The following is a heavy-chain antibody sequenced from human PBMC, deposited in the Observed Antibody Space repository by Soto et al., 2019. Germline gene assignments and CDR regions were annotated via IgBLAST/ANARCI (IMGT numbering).Heavy chain of an antibody. CDR3: ARDTKQEYYDFWSGYYTALDV. Sequence: ASVKVSCKASGGTFSSYAISWVRQAPGQGLEWMGGIIPIFDTANYAQKFQGRVTITADESTSTAYMELSSLRSEDTAVYYCARDTKQEYYDFWSGYYTALDVWGQGTTVTVSS. D-gene: IGHD3-3*01. J-gene: IGHJ6*02. CDR1: GGTFSSYA. V-gene: IGHV1-69*13. CDR2: IIPIFDTA.